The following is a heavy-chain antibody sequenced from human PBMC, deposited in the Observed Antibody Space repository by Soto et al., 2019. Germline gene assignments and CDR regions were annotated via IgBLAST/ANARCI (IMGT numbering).Heavy chain of an antibody. V-gene: IGHV4-39*01. Sequence: SETLSLTCTVAGGSMTRSGYYWGWIRQPPGKGLEWIGSIYYSGSTYYNPSLKSRVTISVDTSKNQFSLKLSSVTAADTAVYYCARQEWIQLWPDDYWGQGTLVTVSS. CDR1: GGSMTRSGYY. CDR3: ARQEWIQLWPDDY. J-gene: IGHJ4*02. D-gene: IGHD5-18*01. CDR2: IYYSGST.